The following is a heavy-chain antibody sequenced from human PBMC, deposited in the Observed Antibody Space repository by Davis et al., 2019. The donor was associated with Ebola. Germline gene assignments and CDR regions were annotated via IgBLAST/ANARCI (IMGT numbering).Heavy chain of an antibody. D-gene: IGHD5-24*01. J-gene: IGHJ5*02. CDR2: INHSGST. Sequence: MPSETLSLTCAVYGGSFSGYYWSWIRQPPGKGLEWIGEINHSGSTNYNPSLKSRVTISVDTSKNQFSLKLSSVTAAGTAVYYCARHRWLQFRGRFDPWGQGTLVTVSS. CDR3: ARHRWLQFRGRFDP. CDR1: GGSFSGYY. V-gene: IGHV4-34*01.